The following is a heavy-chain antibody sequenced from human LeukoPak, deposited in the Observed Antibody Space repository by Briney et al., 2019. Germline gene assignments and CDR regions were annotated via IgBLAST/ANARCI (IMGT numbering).Heavy chain of an antibody. CDR3: ARHRIAAASDAFDI. V-gene: IGHV3-21*01. CDR1: GFTFSSYS. D-gene: IGHD6-13*01. CDR2: ISSSSSYI. J-gene: IGHJ3*02. Sequence: PGGSLRLSCAASGFTFSSYSMNWVRQAPGKGLEWVPSISSSSSYIYYADSVKGRFTISRDNAKNTLYLQMNSLRAEDTAVYYCARHRIAAASDAFDIWGQGTMVTVSS.